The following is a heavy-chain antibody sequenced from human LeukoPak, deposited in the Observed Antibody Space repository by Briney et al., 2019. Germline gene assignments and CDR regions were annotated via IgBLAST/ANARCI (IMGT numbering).Heavy chain of an antibody. J-gene: IGHJ4*02. Sequence: RGSLRLSCAASGFTVRSNYMSGVRQAPGKELEWVSVIYSGGSTYYADSVKGRFTISRDNSKNTLYLQMNSLRAEDAAVYYCASQGHYDCVWKAIDYWGQGTLVTVSS. CDR3: ASQGHYDCVWKAIDY. CDR2: IYSGGST. D-gene: IGHD3-16*01. V-gene: IGHV3-66*02. CDR1: GFTVRSNY.